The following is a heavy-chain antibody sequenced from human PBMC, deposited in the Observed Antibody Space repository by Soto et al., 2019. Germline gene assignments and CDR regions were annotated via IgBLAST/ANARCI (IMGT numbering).Heavy chain of an antibody. D-gene: IGHD3-3*01. CDR2: ISGSGGST. CDR3: AKVWSGYYSSYYYGMDV. CDR1: GFTFSSYA. Sequence: PGGSLRLSCAASGFTFSSYAMSWVRQAPGKGLEWVSAISGSGGSTYYADSVKGRFTISRDNSKNTLYLQMNSLRAEDTAVYYCAKVWSGYYSSYYYGMDVWGQGTTVTVSS. J-gene: IGHJ6*02. V-gene: IGHV3-23*01.